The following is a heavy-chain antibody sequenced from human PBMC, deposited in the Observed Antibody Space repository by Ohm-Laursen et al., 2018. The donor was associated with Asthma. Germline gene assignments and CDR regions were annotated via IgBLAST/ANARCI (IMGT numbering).Heavy chain of an antibody. CDR3: ARDEGAVTGTNDY. V-gene: IGHV3-21*01. D-gene: IGHD6-19*01. CDR2: ISSSSSYI. CDR1: GYTFSRYS. J-gene: IGHJ4*02. Sequence: SLRLSCAASGYTFSRYSIHWVRQIPGKGLQWVSSISSSSSYIYYADSVRGRFTISRDNAKNSLYLQMNSLRAEDTAMYYCARDEGAVTGTNDYWGQGTLVTVSS.